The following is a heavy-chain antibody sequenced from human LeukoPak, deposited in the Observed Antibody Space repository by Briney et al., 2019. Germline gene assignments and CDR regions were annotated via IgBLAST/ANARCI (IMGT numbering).Heavy chain of an antibody. CDR2: ISSSSSTT. Sequence: GGSLRLSCAASGFTFSSSSMNRVRQAPGKGLERVSYISSSSSTTYYADSVKGRFTISRDNAKNSLYLQMNSLRAEDTAVYYCATDGRRPTYSFDYWGQGTLVTVSS. CDR1: GFTFSSSS. D-gene: IGHD3/OR15-3a*01. J-gene: IGHJ4*02. CDR3: ATDGRRPTYSFDY. V-gene: IGHV3-48*01.